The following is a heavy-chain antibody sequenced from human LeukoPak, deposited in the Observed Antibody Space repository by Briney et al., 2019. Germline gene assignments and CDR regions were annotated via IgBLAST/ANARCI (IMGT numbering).Heavy chain of an antibody. D-gene: IGHD3-10*01. CDR2: IYSGGST. J-gene: IGHJ4*02. CDR3: ARGGQAGTGDF. CDR1: GFTVSSNY. Sequence: GGSLRLSCAASGFTVSSNYMSWVRQAPGKGLEWVSVIYSGGSTYYADSVKGRFTISRDNAKDSLYWEMNSLRAEDTAVYYCARGGQAGTGDFWGQGTLVTVSS. V-gene: IGHV3-66*01.